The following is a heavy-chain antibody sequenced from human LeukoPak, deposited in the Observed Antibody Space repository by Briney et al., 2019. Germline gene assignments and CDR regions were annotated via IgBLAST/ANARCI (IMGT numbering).Heavy chain of an antibody. CDR2: IIPIFGTA. V-gene: IGHV1-69*13. CDR3: ARGGLDSSLGGFDY. CDR1: GGTFSSYA. J-gene: IGHJ4*02. D-gene: IGHD3-22*01. Sequence: GASVTVSCTASGGTFSSYAISWVRQAPGQGLEWMGGIIPIFGTANYAQKFQGRVTITADESTSTAYMELSSLRSEDTAVYYCARGGLDSSLGGFDYWGQGTLVTVSS.